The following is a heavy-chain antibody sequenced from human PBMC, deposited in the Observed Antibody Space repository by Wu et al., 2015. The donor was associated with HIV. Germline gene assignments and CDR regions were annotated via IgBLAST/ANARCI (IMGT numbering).Heavy chain of an antibody. CDR3: ARGERRYYYDSSGFSVDY. CDR2: INPNSGGT. D-gene: IGHD3-22*01. CDR1: GYTFTGYY. Sequence: QVQLVQSGREVKKPGASVKVSCKASGYTFTGYYMHWVRQAPGQGLEWMGWINPNSGGTNYAQKFQGRVTMTRDTSISTAYMELSRLRSDDTAVYYCARGERRYYYDSSGFSVDYWGQGTLVTVSS. J-gene: IGHJ4*02. V-gene: IGHV1-2*02.